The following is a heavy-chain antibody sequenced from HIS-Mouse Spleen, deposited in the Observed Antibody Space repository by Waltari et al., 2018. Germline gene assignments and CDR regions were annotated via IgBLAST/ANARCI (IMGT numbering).Heavy chain of an antibody. CDR3: ARGLNTARPSHFDY. D-gene: IGHD6-6*01. CDR2: ISYDGSNK. CDR1: GFTFSSYA. V-gene: IGHV3-30-3*01. Sequence: QVQLVESGGCVVQPGRSLRLSGAASGFTFSSYAMHWVRQDPGKGLEWVAVISYDGSNKYYADSVKGRFTISRDNSKNTLYLQMNSLRAEDTAVYYCARGLNTARPSHFDYWGQGTLVTVSS. J-gene: IGHJ4*02.